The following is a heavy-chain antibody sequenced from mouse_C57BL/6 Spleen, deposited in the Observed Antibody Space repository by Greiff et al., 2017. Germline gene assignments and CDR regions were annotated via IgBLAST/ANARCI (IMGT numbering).Heavy chain of an antibody. CDR3: ARTYYAYEGFAY. Sequence: VQLQQSGPELVKPGASVKISCKASGYTFTDYYMNWVKQSHGKSLEWIGDINPNNGGTSYNQKFKGKATLTVDKSSSTAYMELRSLTSEDSAVYYCARTYYAYEGFAYWGQRTLVTVSA. V-gene: IGHV1-26*01. J-gene: IGHJ3*01. D-gene: IGHD2-9*01. CDR2: INPNNGGT. CDR1: GYTFTDYY.